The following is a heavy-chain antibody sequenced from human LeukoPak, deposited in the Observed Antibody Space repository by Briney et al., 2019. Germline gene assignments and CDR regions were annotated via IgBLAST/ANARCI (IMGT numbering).Heavy chain of an antibody. CDR2: INHSGST. CDR3: ARGRGYYDILTGYFPFGY. Sequence: PSETLSLTCAVYGGSFSGYYWSWIRQPPGMGLEWIGEINHSGSTNYNPSLKSRVTISVDTSKNQFSLKLSSVTAADTAVYYCARGRGYYDILTGYFPFGYWGQGTLVTVSS. J-gene: IGHJ4*02. V-gene: IGHV4-34*01. D-gene: IGHD3-9*01. CDR1: GGSFSGYY.